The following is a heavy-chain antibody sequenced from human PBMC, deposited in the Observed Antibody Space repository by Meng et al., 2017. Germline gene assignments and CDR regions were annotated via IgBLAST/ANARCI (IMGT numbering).Heavy chain of an antibody. CDR1: GFTFSDYY. CDR3: TTEYHYYYYGMDV. CDR2: IKTKADGGTT. J-gene: IGHJ6*02. Sequence: GGSLRLSCAASGFTFSDYYMSWIRQAPGEGLEWVGRIKTKADGGTTDYAAPVKGRFIISRDDSKNRLYLQMNSLKTEDTALYYCTTEYHYYYYGMDVWGQGTAVTVSS. V-gene: IGHV3-15*01.